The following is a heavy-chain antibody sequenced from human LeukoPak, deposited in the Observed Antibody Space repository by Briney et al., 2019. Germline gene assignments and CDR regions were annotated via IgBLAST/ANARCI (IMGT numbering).Heavy chain of an antibody. CDR3: ARGGGVLWFGESTYYFDY. Sequence: GGSLRLSCAASGFTFSSYAMSWVRQAPGKGLEWVSAISGSGGSTYYADSVKGRFTISRDNAKSSLYLQMNSLRAEDTAVYYCARGGGVLWFGESTYYFDYWGQGTLVTVSS. V-gene: IGHV3-23*01. CDR2: ISGSGGST. D-gene: IGHD3-10*01. J-gene: IGHJ4*02. CDR1: GFTFSSYA.